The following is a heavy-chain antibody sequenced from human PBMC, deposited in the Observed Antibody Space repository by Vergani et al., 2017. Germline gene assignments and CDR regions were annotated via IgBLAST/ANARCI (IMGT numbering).Heavy chain of an antibody. CDR1: GFTFSSYA. V-gene: IGHV3-23*01. D-gene: IGHD1-26*01. CDR3: AKDSVPTASGSYQLYWYFDL. CDR2: ISGSGGST. J-gene: IGHJ2*01. Sequence: EVQLLESGGGLVQPGGSLRLSCAASGFTFSSYAMSWVRQAPGKGLEWVSAISGSGGSTYYADSVKGRFTISRDNSKNTLYLQMNSLRAEDTAVYYCAKDSVPTASGSYQLYWYFDLWGRGTLVTVSS.